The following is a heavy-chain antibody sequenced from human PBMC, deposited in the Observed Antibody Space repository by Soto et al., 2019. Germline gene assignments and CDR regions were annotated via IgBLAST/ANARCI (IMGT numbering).Heavy chain of an antibody. CDR2: MNPNSGNT. CDR1: GYSFSDYA. Sequence: GASVKVSCKASGYSFSDYAMHCVRQATGQGLEWMGWMNPNSGNTGYAQKFQGRVTMTRNTSISTAYMELSSLRSEDTAVYYCARGRGSSYDYWGQGTLVTVSS. J-gene: IGHJ4*02. CDR3: ARGRGSSYDY. V-gene: IGHV1-8*02. D-gene: IGHD2-15*01.